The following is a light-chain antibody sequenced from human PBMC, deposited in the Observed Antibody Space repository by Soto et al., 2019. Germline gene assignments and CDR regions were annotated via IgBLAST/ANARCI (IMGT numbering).Light chain of an antibody. CDR1: SSNIGGEA. J-gene: IGLJ1*01. Sequence: QSVLTQPPSTSGTPGQRVTISCSGSSSNIGGEAVNWYQQLPGTAPKLLIYSYNQRPSGVPDRFSGSKSGTSASLTISGLQAEDEADYYCTSYTTTNTPYVFGSGTKVTVL. CDR3: TSYTTTNTPYV. V-gene: IGLV1-44*01. CDR2: SYN.